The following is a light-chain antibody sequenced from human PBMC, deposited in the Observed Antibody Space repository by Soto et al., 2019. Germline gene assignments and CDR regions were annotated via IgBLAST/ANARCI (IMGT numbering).Light chain of an antibody. CDR3: SSYTAITTTRV. CDR2: DVS. CDR1: SSDVGGYNY. Sequence: QSALPQPASVSGSPGQSITISCTGTSSDVGGYNYVSWYQQHPGKAPQLMIYDVSSRPSGVSHRFSGSKSGTTASLTISGLQAEDEAYYFCSSYTAITTTRVFGGGTKLTVL. J-gene: IGLJ2*01. V-gene: IGLV2-14*03.